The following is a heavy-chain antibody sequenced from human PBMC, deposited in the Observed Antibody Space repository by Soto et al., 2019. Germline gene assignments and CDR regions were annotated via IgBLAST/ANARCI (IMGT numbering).Heavy chain of an antibody. CDR1: GFNFSNSW. J-gene: IGHJ4*02. V-gene: IGHV3-74*01. CDR2: INADGSSI. CDR3: ARGSNHFDY. D-gene: IGHD4-4*01. Sequence: AGGSLRLSSAASGFNFSNSWMHWVRQAPGKGLVWLSHINADGSSIRYADSVRGRLTISRDNAKNTLYLQMNSLRAEDTAVYYCARGSNHFDYWGQGTLVTVSS.